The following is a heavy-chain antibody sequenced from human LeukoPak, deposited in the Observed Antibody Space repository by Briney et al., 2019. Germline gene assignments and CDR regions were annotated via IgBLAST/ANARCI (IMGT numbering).Heavy chain of an antibody. CDR1: GFTFSSYS. J-gene: IGHJ4*02. Sequence: GGSLRLSCAASGFTFSSYSMNWVRQAPGKGLEWVSSISSSSSYIYYADSVKGRFTISRDNAKNSLYLQMNSLRAEDTAVYYCARDRPYCSSTSCYTTSGIFDYWGQGTLVTVSS. V-gene: IGHV3-21*01. D-gene: IGHD2-2*02. CDR2: ISSSSSYI. CDR3: ARDRPYCSSTSCYTTSGIFDY.